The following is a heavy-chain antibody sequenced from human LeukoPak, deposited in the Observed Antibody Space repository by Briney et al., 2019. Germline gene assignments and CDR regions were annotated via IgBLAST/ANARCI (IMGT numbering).Heavy chain of an antibody. CDR1: GFTFSGHN. V-gene: IGHV3-48*04. Sequence: QPGGSLRLSCAASGFTFSGHNMNWVRQAPGKGLEWISFVSISSSTIYYADSVNGRFRISRDNAKSSLDLEMNSLRAEDTAVYYCARAMSTFGGVRNYFDSWGQGTLVTVSS. CDR2: VSISSSTI. CDR3: ARAMSTFGGVRNYFDS. J-gene: IGHJ4*02. D-gene: IGHD3-16*01.